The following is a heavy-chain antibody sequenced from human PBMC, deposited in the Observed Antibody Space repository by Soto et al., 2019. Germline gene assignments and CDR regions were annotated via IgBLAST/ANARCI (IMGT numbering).Heavy chain of an antibody. J-gene: IGHJ4*01. D-gene: IGHD6-19*01. V-gene: IGHV3-23*01. CDR3: AKDLGSSGWYSSSADY. Sequence: GGSLRLSCAASGFTFSSYAMAWVRQAPGKGLEWVSAISGSGVFTYYADSVRGRFTMSRDNSKNTLYLQMDSLGADDTAVYYCAKDLGSSGWYSSSADYWGHGTLVTVSS. CDR1: GFTFSSYA. CDR2: ISGSGVFT.